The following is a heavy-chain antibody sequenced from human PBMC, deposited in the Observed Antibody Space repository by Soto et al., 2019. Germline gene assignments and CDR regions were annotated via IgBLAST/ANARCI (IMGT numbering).Heavy chain of an antibody. D-gene: IGHD3-3*01. V-gene: IGHV6-1*01. CDR1: GDSVSSNSAA. CDR2: TYYRSKWYN. Sequence: PSQTLSLPCAISGDSVSSNSAAWNWIRQSPSRGLEWLGRTYYRSKWYNDYAVSVKSRITINPDTSKNQFSLQLNSVTPEDTAVYYCARDRGYDFWSGYYYYYYGMDVWGQGTTVTVSS. CDR3: ARDRGYDFWSGYYYYYYGMDV. J-gene: IGHJ6*02.